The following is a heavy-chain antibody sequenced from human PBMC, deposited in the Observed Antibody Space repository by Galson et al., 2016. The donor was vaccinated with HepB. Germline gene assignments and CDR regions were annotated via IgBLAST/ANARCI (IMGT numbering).Heavy chain of an antibody. CDR2: IKQDGSEK. J-gene: IGHJ4*02. CDR1: GFTFSSYW. Sequence: SLRLSCAASGFTFSSYWMTWVRQAPGKGLEWVANIKQDGSEKYYVGSVKGRFTTSRDNAKNSLYLQMNSLRAEDTAVYYCARRAGGSSSSRYFDYCGQGTLVTVSS. D-gene: IGHD6-6*01. CDR3: ARRAGGSSSSRYFDY. V-gene: IGHV3-7*03.